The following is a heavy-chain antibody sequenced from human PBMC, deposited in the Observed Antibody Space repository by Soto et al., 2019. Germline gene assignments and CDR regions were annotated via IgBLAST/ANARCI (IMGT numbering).Heavy chain of an antibody. J-gene: IGHJ4*02. CDR1: GGSFSGYY. CDR2: INHSGST. CDR3: ARDKITGLFDY. D-gene: IGHD2-8*02. Sequence: QVQLQQWGAGLLKPSETLSLTCAVYGGSFSGYYWTWIRQPPGTGLEWIGEINHSGSTNYNPSLKRRVTISVDTSKNQFSLQLTSVPAADTAVYYCARDKITGLFDYWGQGNLVTVSS. V-gene: IGHV4-34*01.